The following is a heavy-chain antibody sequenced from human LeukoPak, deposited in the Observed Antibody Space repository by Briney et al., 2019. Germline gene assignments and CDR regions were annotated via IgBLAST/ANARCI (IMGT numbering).Heavy chain of an antibody. CDR3: ARVATMDPIWYFDY. CDR1: GYTFTGYY. CDR2: INPNSGGT. J-gene: IGHJ4*02. D-gene: IGHD5-12*01. Sequence: ASVNVSCKASGYTFTGYYMHWVRQAPGQGLEWMGWINPNSGGTNYAQKFQGRVTMTRDTSISTAYMELSRLRSDDTAVYYCARVATMDPIWYFDYWGQGTLVTVSS. V-gene: IGHV1-2*02.